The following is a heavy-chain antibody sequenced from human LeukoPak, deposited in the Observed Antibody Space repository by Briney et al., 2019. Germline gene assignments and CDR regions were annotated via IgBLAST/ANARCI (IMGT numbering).Heavy chain of an antibody. J-gene: IGHJ4*02. CDR2: IYSGGST. CDR1: GFTLSSYS. D-gene: IGHD3-22*01. Sequence: GGSLRLSCAASGFTLSSYSMSWVRQAPGKGLEWVSVIYSGGSTYYADSVKGRFTISRHNSKNTLYLQMNSLRAEDTAVYYCARGSDSSGYYDYWGQGTLVTVSS. CDR3: ARGSDSSGYYDY. V-gene: IGHV3-53*04.